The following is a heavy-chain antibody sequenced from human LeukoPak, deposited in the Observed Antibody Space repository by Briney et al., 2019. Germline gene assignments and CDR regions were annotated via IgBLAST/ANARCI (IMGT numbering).Heavy chain of an antibody. Sequence: GGSLRLSCAASGFTFSTYWMHWVRQAPGKGLVWVSRINPDGSRTDYADSVKGRLTISRENSKNTLYLQLNSLRAEDTAVYYCARDQRRITMVRGGYYFDYWGQGTLVTVSS. D-gene: IGHD3-10*01. J-gene: IGHJ4*02. V-gene: IGHV3-74*01. CDR1: GFTFSTYW. CDR3: ARDQRRITMVRGGYYFDY. CDR2: INPDGSRT.